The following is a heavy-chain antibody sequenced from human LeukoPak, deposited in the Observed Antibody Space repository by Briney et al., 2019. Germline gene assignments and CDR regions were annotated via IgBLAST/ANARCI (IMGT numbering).Heavy chain of an antibody. CDR1: GYTFTSYD. CDR2: MNPNSGNT. Sequence: ASVKVSCKASGYTFTSYDINWLRQATGQGLEWMGWMNPNSGNTGYAQKFQGRVTMTRNTSISTAYMELSSLRSEDTAVYYCARGPFDRTWAYGMDVWGQGTTVTVSS. V-gene: IGHV1-8*01. CDR3: ARGPFDRTWAYGMDV. J-gene: IGHJ6*02. D-gene: IGHD1-26*01.